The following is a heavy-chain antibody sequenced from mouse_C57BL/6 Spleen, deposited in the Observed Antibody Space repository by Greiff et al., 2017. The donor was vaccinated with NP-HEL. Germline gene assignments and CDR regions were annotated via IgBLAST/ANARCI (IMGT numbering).Heavy chain of an antibody. J-gene: IGHJ4*01. D-gene: IGHD2-1*01. Sequence: QVQLQQSGAELVKPGASVKLSCKASGYTFTEYTIHWVKQRSGQGLEWIGWFYPGRGSIKYNEKFKDKATLTADKSSSTVYMEISRLTSEDSAVYFCARHESLYYGNYIDAMDYWGQGTSVTVSS. CDR1: GYTFTEYT. V-gene: IGHV1-62-2*01. CDR2: FYPGRGSI. CDR3: ARHESLYYGNYIDAMDY.